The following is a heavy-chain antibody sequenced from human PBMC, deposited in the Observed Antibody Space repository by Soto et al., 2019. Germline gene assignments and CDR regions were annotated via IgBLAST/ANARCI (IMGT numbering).Heavy chain of an antibody. Sequence: QITLKESGPTLVKPTQTLTLTCTFSGFSLSTSGVGVGWIRQPPGKALEWLALIYWNDDKRYSPSLKSRLTITKDTSKNQVVLTMTNMDPVDTATYYCAHTGIAAAAGICVRCFDYWGQGTLVTVSS. CDR1: GFSLSTSGVG. V-gene: IGHV2-5*01. J-gene: IGHJ4*02. D-gene: IGHD6-13*01. CDR3: AHTGIAAAAGICVRCFDY. CDR2: IYWNDDK.